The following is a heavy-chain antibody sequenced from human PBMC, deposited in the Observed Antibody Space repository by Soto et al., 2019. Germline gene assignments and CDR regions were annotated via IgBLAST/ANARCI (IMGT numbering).Heavy chain of an antibody. D-gene: IGHD6-13*01. V-gene: IGHV3-33*01. J-gene: IGHJ4*02. Sequence: GGSLRLSCATSGFTFSSYGMHWVRQAPGKGLEWVAVIWYDGSKKYYADSVKGRFTISRDSSKNTIYLQMDSLRGDDTAVYYCARDELVAPTGFDHWGQGTLVT. CDR2: IWYDGSKK. CDR3: ARDELVAPTGFDH. CDR1: GFTFSSYG.